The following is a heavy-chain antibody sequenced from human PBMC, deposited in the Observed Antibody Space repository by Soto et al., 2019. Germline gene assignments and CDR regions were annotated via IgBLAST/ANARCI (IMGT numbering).Heavy chain of an antibody. D-gene: IGHD3-22*01. CDR2: IYHLGTT. J-gene: IGHJ5*02. Sequence: SETLSLTCTVSGDTVSSTRWRSWVRLSPGRGLEWIGDIYHLGTTNYNPSLKRRVSISLDKSKNQFSLKLTSVTAADTAVYFCARTGKFYYYDMSGLPFDPWGPGVLDT. CDR1: GDTVSSTRW. V-gene: IGHV4-4*02. CDR3: ARTGKFYYYDMSGLPFDP.